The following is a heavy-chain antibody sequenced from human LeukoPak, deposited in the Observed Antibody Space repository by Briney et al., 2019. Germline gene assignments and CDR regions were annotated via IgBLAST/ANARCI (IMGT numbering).Heavy chain of an antibody. CDR2: VSLAGQT. CDR3: SRESGAFCLFGY. Sequence: PSGTLSLTCDVAGGSIGNTNCWSWVRQPPGQGLEGFGEVSLAGQTNYNPSLNGRVTMSLDESSNQPSLKLTSVTAADTAIYYCSRESGAFCLFGYWGQGTLVIVPS. J-gene: IGHJ4*02. V-gene: IGHV4-4*02. D-gene: IGHD1-26*01. CDR1: GGSIGNTNC.